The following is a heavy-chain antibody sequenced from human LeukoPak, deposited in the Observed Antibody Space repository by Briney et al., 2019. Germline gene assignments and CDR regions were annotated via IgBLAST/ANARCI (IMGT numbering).Heavy chain of an antibody. D-gene: IGHD5-24*01. CDR2: IYYSGST. V-gene: IGHV4-59*01. J-gene: IGHJ3*02. CDR3: ARQKRDGYGNDAFDI. Sequence: SETLSLTGTVSGGSISSYYWSWIRQPPGKGLEWIGYIYYSGSTNYNPSLKSRVTISVDTSKNQFSLKLSSVTAADTAVHYCARQKRDGYGNDAFDIWGQGTMVTVSS. CDR1: GGSISSYY.